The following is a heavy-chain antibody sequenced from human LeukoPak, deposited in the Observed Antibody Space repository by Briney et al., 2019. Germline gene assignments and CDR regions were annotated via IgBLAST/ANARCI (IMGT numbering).Heavy chain of an antibody. CDR1: GFTFSSYA. J-gene: IGHJ4*02. CDR2: ILHDGSNK. CDR3: ARDVGDEGNY. Sequence: GRSLRLSCAASGFTFSSYAMHWVRQAPGKGLEWVAVILHDGSNKQYADSVKGRFTISRDNSKNTLYLQMSSLRTADTAVYYCARDVGDEGNYWGQGTLVTVSS. D-gene: IGHD3-16*01. V-gene: IGHV3-30*03.